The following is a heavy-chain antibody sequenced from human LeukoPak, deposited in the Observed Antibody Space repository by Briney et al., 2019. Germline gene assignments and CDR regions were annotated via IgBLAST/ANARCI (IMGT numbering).Heavy chain of an antibody. CDR3: ARENIVVVPAAPYYYYYGMDV. V-gene: IGHV3-7*01. J-gene: IGHJ6*02. D-gene: IGHD2-2*01. CDR2: IKQDGSEK. Sequence: GGSLRLSCAASGFTFSSYWMSWVRQAPGKGLEWVANIKQDGSEKYYVDSVKGRFTISRDNAKNSLYLQMNSLRAEDTAVYYCARENIVVVPAAPYYYYYGMDVWGQGTTVTVSS. CDR1: GFTFSSYW.